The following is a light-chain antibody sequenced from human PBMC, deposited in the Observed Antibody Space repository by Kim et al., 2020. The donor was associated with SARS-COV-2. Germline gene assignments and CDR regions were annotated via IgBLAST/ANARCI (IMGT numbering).Light chain of an antibody. CDR3: QQYYSRPS. J-gene: IGKJ4*01. V-gene: IGKV4-1*01. Sequence: RATSSCKSSQRLLYSSDNRNDLAWYHQKPGQPPNVLFYWASTRQSGVPDRFSASGSGTDFTLIISSLQAEDAAVYYCQQYYSRPSFGGGTKVDIK. CDR2: WAS. CDR1: QRLLYSSDNRND.